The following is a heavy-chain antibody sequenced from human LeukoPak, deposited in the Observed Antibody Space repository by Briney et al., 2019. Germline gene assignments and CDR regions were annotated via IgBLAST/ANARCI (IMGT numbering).Heavy chain of an antibody. V-gene: IGHV4-34*01. D-gene: IGHD3-10*01. Sequence: SETLSLTCAVYGGSFSGYYWSWIRQPPGKGLEWIGEINHSGITNYNPSPKSRVTISVDTSKNQFSLKLSSVTAADTAVYYCARGVQSPRSGSYYNFKNLYYYYYMDVWGKGTTVTISS. CDR1: GGSFSGYY. CDR2: INHSGIT. CDR3: ARGVQSPRSGSYYNFKNLYYYYYMDV. J-gene: IGHJ6*03.